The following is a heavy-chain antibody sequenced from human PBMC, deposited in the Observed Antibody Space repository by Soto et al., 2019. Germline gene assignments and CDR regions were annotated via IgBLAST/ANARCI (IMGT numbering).Heavy chain of an antibody. D-gene: IGHD3-16*01. Sequence: QVQLVESGGGVVQPGTSLRLSCVGSGFTFRSYVIHWVRQAPGKGLEWVALTSYDGSNNFYGDSVKGRFTISRDNSRNTVELQMDSLRREETPLYYCARWGTAGGLAVWGQGTLVYVSS. CDR1: GFTFRSYV. CDR3: ARWGTAGGLAV. V-gene: IGHV3-33*05. CDR2: TSYDGSNN. J-gene: IGHJ4*02.